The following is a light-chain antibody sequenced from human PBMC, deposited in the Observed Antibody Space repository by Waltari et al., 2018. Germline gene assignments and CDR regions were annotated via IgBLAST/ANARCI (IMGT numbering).Light chain of an antibody. J-gene: IGKJ4*01. Sequence: EIVLTQSPAFQSVTPTEKVTITCRASQSSGSSLHWYQQKPDQSPKLLIKYTSQSFSGVPSRFSSSRSRTDFTLTINSLEAEDAATYYCHQSSSLPLTFGGGTKVEIK. CDR3: HQSSSLPLT. CDR1: QSSGSS. CDR2: YTS. V-gene: IGKV6-21*01.